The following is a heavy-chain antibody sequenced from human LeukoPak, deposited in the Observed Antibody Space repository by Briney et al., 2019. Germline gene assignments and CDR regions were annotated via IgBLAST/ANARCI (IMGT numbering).Heavy chain of an antibody. CDR1: GGSISSYY. V-gene: IGHV4-59*01. Sequence: PSETLSLTCTVSGGSISSYYWSWIRQPPGEGLEWIGYIHYSGSTNYNPSHKSRVTISVDTSKNQFSLKLSSVTAADTAVYYCARVGIFGVVNDAFDIWGQGTMVTVSS. CDR2: IHYSGST. J-gene: IGHJ3*02. CDR3: ARVGIFGVVNDAFDI. D-gene: IGHD3-3*01.